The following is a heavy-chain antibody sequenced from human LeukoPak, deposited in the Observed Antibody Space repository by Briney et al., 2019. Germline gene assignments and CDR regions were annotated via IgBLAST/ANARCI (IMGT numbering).Heavy chain of an antibody. J-gene: IGHJ3*01. V-gene: IGHV1-18*01. CDR2: NNTYNGHT. CDR3: ARGDDAFDF. Sequence: GASVKVSCKASGCTFANYGIIWVRQAPGQGLEWLGWNNTYNGHTNYVEKLQDRVTVTTDTSTSTVYMELRSLRSDDTALYYCARGDDAFDFWGQGTMVTVSS. CDR1: GCTFANYG.